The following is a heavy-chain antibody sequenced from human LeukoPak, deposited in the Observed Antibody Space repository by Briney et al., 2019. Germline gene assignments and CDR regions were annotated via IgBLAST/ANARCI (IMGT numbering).Heavy chain of an antibody. J-gene: IGHJ4*02. V-gene: IGHV4-39*01. Sequence: SETLSLTCTVSGNSMNSGNYYWAWIRQPPGKGLEWIGSIYYSGNTSYSPSLKRRVAMSLETSKNRISLRLTSVTAADTAMYYCASDIAVAGHGLAYWGQGTPVTVSS. D-gene: IGHD6-19*01. CDR1: GNSMNSGNYY. CDR3: ASDIAVAGHGLAY. CDR2: IYYSGNT.